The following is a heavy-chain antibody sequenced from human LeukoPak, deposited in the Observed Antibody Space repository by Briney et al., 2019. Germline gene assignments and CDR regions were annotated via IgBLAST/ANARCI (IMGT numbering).Heavy chain of an antibody. CDR2: ISGSGGST. CDR1: GFTFSDYY. Sequence: GGSLRLSCAASGFTFSDYYMSWIRQALGKGLEWVSAISGSGGSTYYADSVKGRFTISRDNSKNTLYLQMNSLRAEDTAVYYCAKAKDRGVINSFDYWGQGTLVTVSS. J-gene: IGHJ4*02. V-gene: IGHV3-23*01. D-gene: IGHD3-10*01. CDR3: AKAKDRGVINSFDY.